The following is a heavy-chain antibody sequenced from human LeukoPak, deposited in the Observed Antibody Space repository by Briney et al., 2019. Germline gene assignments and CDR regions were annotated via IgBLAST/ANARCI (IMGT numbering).Heavy chain of an antibody. CDR3: ARVRSYYDFWSGPYYYYMDV. CDR2: INPNSGGT. D-gene: IGHD3-3*01. J-gene: IGHJ6*03. V-gene: IGHV1-2*04. Sequence: ASVKVSCKASGYTFTGYYMHWVRQAPGQGLEWMGWINPNSGGTNYAQKFQGWVTMTRDTSISTAYMELSRLRSDDTAVYYCARVRSYYDFWSGPYYYYMDVWGKGTTVTVSS. CDR1: GYTFTGYY.